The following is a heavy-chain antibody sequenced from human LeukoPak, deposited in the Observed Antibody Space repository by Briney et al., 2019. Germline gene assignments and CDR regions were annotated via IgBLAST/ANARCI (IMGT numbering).Heavy chain of an antibody. CDR1: GGSFSGYY. Sequence: SETLSLTCAVYGGSFSGYYWSWIRQPPGKGLEWIGEINHSGSTNYNPSLKSRVTISVDTSKNQFSLKLSSVTAADTAVYYCARGRDYYGSGSYYNVKSYYYYMDVWGKGTTVTVSS. J-gene: IGHJ6*03. V-gene: IGHV4-34*01. D-gene: IGHD3-10*01. CDR3: ARGRDYYGSGSYYNVKSYYYYMDV. CDR2: INHSGST.